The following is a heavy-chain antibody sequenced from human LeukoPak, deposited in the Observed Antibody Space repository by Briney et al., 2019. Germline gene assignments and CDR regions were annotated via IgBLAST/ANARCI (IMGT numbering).Heavy chain of an antibody. J-gene: IGHJ4*02. D-gene: IGHD3-10*01. Sequence: GESLKISCKASGYTFTHQWIGWVRQTSGSGLEWMGIIYPRDSDTRYSPSFQVHVTISADTSINTASLEWSRLEDSDTAIYYCARHSDVIGAIWGQGTLVTVSS. CDR3: ARHSDVIGAI. CDR1: GYTFTHQW. CDR2: IYPRDSDT. V-gene: IGHV5-51*01.